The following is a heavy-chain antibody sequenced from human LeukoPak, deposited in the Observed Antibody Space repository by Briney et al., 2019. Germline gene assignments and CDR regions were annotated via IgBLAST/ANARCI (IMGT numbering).Heavy chain of an antibody. D-gene: IGHD4-17*01. V-gene: IGHV1-69*01. CDR2: IIPIFGTA. Sequence: HVASVKVSCKASGGTFSSYAISWVRQAPGQGLEWMGGIIPIFGTANYAQKFRGRVTITANESTSTAYMELSSLRSEDTAVYYCARDLRRDYGDYYWFDPWGQGTLVTVSS. CDR1: GGTFSSYA. J-gene: IGHJ5*02. CDR3: ARDLRRDYGDYYWFDP.